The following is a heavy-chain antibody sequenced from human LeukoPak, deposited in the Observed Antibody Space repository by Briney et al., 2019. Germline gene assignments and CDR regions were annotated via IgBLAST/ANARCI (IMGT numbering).Heavy chain of an antibody. J-gene: IGHJ4*02. Sequence: GGSLRLSCAASGFTFSSYSMNWVRQAPGKGLEWVSSISSSGSYIYYADSVKGRFTISRDNAKNSLYLQMNSLRAEDTAVYYCASHFIFLRYSSGWYTLDYWGQGTLVTVSS. D-gene: IGHD6-19*01. CDR1: GFTFSSYS. CDR2: ISSSGSYI. V-gene: IGHV3-21*01. CDR3: ASHFIFLRYSSGWYTLDY.